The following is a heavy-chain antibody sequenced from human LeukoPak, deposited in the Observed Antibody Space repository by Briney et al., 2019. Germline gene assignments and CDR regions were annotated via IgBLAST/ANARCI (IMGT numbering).Heavy chain of an antibody. D-gene: IGHD3-10*01. CDR3: ARVDADTAYYGSGSYYPEPIYYYYYGMDV. CDR1: GGTFSSYA. V-gene: IGHV1-69*13. J-gene: IGHJ6*02. CDR2: IIPIFGIA. Sequence: SVKVSCKASGGTFSSYAISWVRQAPGQGLEWMGGIIPIFGIANYAQKFQGRVTITADESTSTAYMELSSLRSEDTAVYYCARVDADTAYYGSGSYYPEPIYYYYYGMDVWGQGTTVTVSS.